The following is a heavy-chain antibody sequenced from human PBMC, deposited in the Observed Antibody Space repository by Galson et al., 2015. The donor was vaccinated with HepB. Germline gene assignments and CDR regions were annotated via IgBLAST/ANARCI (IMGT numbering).Heavy chain of an antibody. V-gene: IGHV3-30*18. D-gene: IGHD2-21*01. CDR2: ISYDGSNK. CDR3: AKGLNIVVVIADLPADV. Sequence: SLRLSCAASGFTFSSYGMHWVRQAPGKGLEWVAVISYDGSNKYYADSVKGRFTISRDNSKNTLYLQMNSLRAEDTAVYYCAKGLNIVVVIADLPADVWGKGTTVTVSS. CDR1: GFTFSSYG. J-gene: IGHJ6*04.